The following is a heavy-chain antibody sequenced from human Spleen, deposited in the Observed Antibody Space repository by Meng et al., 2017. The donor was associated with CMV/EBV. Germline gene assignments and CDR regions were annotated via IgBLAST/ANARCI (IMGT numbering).Heavy chain of an antibody. Sequence: GESLKISCAASEFTFSSYALSWVRQAPGKGLEWVSAISPSGGSTYYADSVKGRFTISRDNSKNTVYLQMNSLRAGDTAVYFCAAGEGLYCSTITCSTSQWYFDYWGQGTMVTVSS. V-gene: IGHV3-23*01. J-gene: IGHJ4*02. D-gene: IGHD2/OR15-2a*01. CDR3: AAGEGLYCSTITCSTSQWYFDY. CDR1: EFTFSSYA. CDR2: ISPSGGST.